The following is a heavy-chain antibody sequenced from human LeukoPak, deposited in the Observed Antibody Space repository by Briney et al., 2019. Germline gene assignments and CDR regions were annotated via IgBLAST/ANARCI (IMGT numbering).Heavy chain of an antibody. Sequence: ASVKGSCKASGYTFTGYYMHWVRQAPGQGLEWMGWINPNSGGTNYAQKFQGRVTMTRDTSISTAYMELSRLRSDDTAVYYCARDRIAASYYYDYIDVWGKGTTVTVSS. J-gene: IGHJ6*03. CDR2: INPNSGGT. CDR3: ARDRIAASYYYDYIDV. CDR1: GYTFTGYY. D-gene: IGHD6-6*01. V-gene: IGHV1-2*02.